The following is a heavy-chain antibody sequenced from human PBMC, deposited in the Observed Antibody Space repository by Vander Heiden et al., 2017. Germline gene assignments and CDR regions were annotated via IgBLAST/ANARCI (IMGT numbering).Heavy chain of an antibody. CDR3: ARQETYYYDSSGYTLDY. CDR1: GYSFTSYW. J-gene: IGHJ4*02. Sequence: ELQLVQSGAEVKKPGESLKISCKGSGYSFTSYWIGWVPHMPGKGLEWMGIIYPGDSDTRYSPSFQGQVTISADKSISTAYLQWSSLKASDTAMYYCARQETYYYDSSGYTLDYWGQGTLVTVSS. D-gene: IGHD3-22*01. CDR2: IYPGDSDT. V-gene: IGHV5-51*01.